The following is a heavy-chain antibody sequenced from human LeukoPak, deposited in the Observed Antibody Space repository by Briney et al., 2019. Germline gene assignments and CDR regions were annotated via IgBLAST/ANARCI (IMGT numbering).Heavy chain of an antibody. CDR2: IYWNDDK. V-gene: IGHV2-5*01. CDR3: ARSFRLVGGVHYFDY. CDR1: GFSLSTSEVS. D-gene: IGHD3-10*01. Sequence: SGPTLVNPTQTLTLTCTFSGFSLSTSEVSVGWIRQPPGKALEWLALIYWNDDKRYSPSLKSRLTITKDTSKNQVVLTMTNVDPVDTATYYCARSFRLVGGVHYFDYWGQGALVTVSS. J-gene: IGHJ4*02.